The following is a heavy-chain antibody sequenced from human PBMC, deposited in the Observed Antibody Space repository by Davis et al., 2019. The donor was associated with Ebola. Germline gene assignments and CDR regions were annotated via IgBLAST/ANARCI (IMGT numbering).Heavy chain of an antibody. Sequence: HTGGSLRPSCAASGFTFISYWMHWVRQAPGKGLVWVSRTNSDGSSTRYADSVKGRFTISRDNAKTTLYLQMNSLRAEDTAVYYCARDGTVNVASLDYWGQGTLVTVSS. CDR1: GFTFISYW. CDR2: TNSDGSST. CDR3: ARDGTVNVASLDY. V-gene: IGHV3-74*01. J-gene: IGHJ4*02. D-gene: IGHD3/OR15-3a*01.